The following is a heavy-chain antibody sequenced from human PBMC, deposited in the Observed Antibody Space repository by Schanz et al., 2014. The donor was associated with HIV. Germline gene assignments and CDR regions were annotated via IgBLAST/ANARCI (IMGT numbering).Heavy chain of an antibody. Sequence: QVQLVQSGAEVKKPGSSVKVSCRASGGTFNNYAISWVRQAPGQGLEWMGGIIPIFGTTNYAQKFQGRVTITADESTSTAYMELSSLRSEDTAVYYCASGRFDTVIWWGDAFLIWGRGTMVTVSS. V-gene: IGHV1-69*01. D-gene: IGHD5-18*01. CDR1: GGTFNNYA. CDR2: IIPIFGTT. CDR3: ASGRFDTVIWWGDAFLI. J-gene: IGHJ3*02.